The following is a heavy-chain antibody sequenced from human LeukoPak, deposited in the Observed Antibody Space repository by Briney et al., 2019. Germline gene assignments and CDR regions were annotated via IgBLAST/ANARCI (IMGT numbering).Heavy chain of an antibody. CDR3: AREARAVYDILTGYHLRYFDY. CDR2: IYSGGST. Sequence: GGSLRLSCAASGFTVSSNYMSWVRQAPGKGLEWVSVIYSGGSTYYADSVKGRFTISRDNSKNTLYLQMNSLRAEDTAVYYCAREARAVYDILTGYHLRYFDYWGQGTLVTVSS. CDR1: GFTVSSNY. D-gene: IGHD3-9*01. J-gene: IGHJ4*02. V-gene: IGHV3-53*01.